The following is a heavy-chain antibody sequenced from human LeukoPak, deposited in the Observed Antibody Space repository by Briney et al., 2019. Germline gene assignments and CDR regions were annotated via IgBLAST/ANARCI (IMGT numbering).Heavy chain of an antibody. Sequence: SETLSLTCTVSGGSISSSSYYWGWIRQPPGKGLEWIANIYYSGSTYFNPSLKSRVTISIDTSKNQFSLKLTSVTAADTAVYYCARDLYYYGSGSNWFDPWGQGTLVTVSS. CDR2: IYYSGST. V-gene: IGHV4-39*02. J-gene: IGHJ5*02. D-gene: IGHD3-10*01. CDR1: GGSISSSSYY. CDR3: ARDLYYYGSGSNWFDP.